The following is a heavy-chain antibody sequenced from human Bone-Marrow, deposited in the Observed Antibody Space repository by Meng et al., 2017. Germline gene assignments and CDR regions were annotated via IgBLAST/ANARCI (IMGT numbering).Heavy chain of an antibody. CDR1: GFTFSSYA. Sequence: GESLKISCAASGFTFSSYAMSWVRQAPGKGLEWVSAISGSSGSTYYADSVKGRFTISRDNSKNTLYLQMNSLRAEDTAVYYCAKERLIYSSGWYWPRDGYWGQGTLVTVSS. V-gene: IGHV3-23*01. D-gene: IGHD6-19*01. CDR3: AKERLIYSSGWYWPRDGY. CDR2: ISGSSGST. J-gene: IGHJ4*02.